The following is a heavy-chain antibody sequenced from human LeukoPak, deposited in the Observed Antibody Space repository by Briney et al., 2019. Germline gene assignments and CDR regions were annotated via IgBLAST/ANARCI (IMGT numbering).Heavy chain of an antibody. D-gene: IGHD3-10*01. Sequence: PGGSLRLSCAASGFTFSSYGIHWVRQAPGKGLEWVTFILYDGSDKYYADSVKGRFSISRDNSKNTLYLQMNSLRLEDTAVYYCARGGTGHYYASGTYYQSYYFDYWGQGSLVTVSS. V-gene: IGHV3-30*02. CDR1: GFTFSSYG. CDR3: ARGGTGHYYASGTYYQSYYFDY. CDR2: ILYDGSDK. J-gene: IGHJ4*02.